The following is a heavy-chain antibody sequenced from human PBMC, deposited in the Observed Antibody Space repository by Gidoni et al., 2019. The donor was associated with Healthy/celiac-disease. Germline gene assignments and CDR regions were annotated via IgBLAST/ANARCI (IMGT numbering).Heavy chain of an antibody. Sequence: EVQLVESGGGLVQPGRSWRLFCSASGFIFGDYAMSWFRQVPGKGLEWVGFIRSKAYGGTTEYAASVKGRFAISRDDSKSIAYLQMNSLKTEDTAVYYCTSDPYSSGWFDYWGQGTLVTVSS. CDR2: IRSKAYGGTT. J-gene: IGHJ4*02. CDR1: GFIFGDYA. D-gene: IGHD6-19*01. CDR3: TSDPYSSGWFDY. V-gene: IGHV3-49*03.